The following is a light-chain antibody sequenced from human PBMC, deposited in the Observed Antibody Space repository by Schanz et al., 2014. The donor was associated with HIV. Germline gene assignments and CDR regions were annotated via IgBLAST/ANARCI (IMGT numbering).Light chain of an antibody. CDR2: DGN. CDR1: SSNIGSNS. V-gene: IGLV1-44*01. Sequence: QSVLTQSPSTSGTPGQRVTISCSGSSSNIGSNSVNWYQQLPGTAPKVLIYDGNQRPSGVPDRFSGSKSGTSASLAISGLQSEDEADYYCAAWDDSLNGWVFGGGTKLTVL. J-gene: IGLJ3*02. CDR3: AAWDDSLNGWV.